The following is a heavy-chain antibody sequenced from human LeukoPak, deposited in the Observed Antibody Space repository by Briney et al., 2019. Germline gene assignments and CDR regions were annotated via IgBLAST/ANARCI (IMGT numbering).Heavy chain of an antibody. CDR1: AGTFSSYA. V-gene: IGHV1-69*13. CDR3: ARVGATGATADN. CDR2: IILIFGTA. Sequence: ASVTVSCKASAGTFSSYAISLVRQAPGQGLEWMGGIILIFGTANYAQKFQGRVTITADESTSTAYMELKSLRSEDTAVYFCARVGATGATADNWGQGTLVTVSS. J-gene: IGHJ4*02. D-gene: IGHD1-1*01.